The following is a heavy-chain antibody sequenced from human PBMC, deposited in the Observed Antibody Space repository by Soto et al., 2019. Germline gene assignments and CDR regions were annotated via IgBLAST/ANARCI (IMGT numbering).Heavy chain of an antibody. D-gene: IGHD3-10*01. V-gene: IGHV1-69*01. CDR1: GGIFSTYA. CDR3: ARDRDDYGSGNYYNRIDF. Sequence: QVQLVQSGAEVKKPGSSVKVSCKASGGIFSTYAFSWLRQAPGQGLEWMGGIIPLFGTPNYAQRFQGRATITANESTSKAYMELSRLRSEDTAVYYCARDRDDYGSGNYYNRIDFWGQGTLVTVSS. CDR2: IIPLFGTP. J-gene: IGHJ4*02.